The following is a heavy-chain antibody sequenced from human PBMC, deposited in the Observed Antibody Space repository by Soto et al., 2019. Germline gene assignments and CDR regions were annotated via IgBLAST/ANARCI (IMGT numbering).Heavy chain of an antibody. V-gene: IGHV3-23*01. D-gene: IGHD6-13*01. CDR2: ISGSGST. J-gene: IGHJ4*02. Sequence: EVHLLESGGGLEQPGGSLRLSCAGSGFTFNTYAMTWVRQAPGKGLEWVSMISGSGSTYYSGSVRGRFTISRDNSKSTLYLQMKSLRADDTAIYYCAKHWGTPAPDDYWGQGTLVTVSS. CDR1: GFTFNTYA. CDR3: AKHWGTPAPDDY.